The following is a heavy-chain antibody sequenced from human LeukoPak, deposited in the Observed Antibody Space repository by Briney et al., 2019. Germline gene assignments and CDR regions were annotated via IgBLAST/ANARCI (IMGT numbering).Heavy chain of an antibody. CDR1: GGSISSYY. Sequence: PSETLSLTCTVSGGSISSYYWSWIRQPPGKGLEWIGYIYYSGSTNYNPSLKSRVTISVDTSKNQFSLKLSSVTAADTAVYYCARGPIFGAVTKNWFDPWGQGTLVTVSS. V-gene: IGHV4-59*08. J-gene: IGHJ5*02. D-gene: IGHD3-3*01. CDR2: IYYSGST. CDR3: ARGPIFGAVTKNWFDP.